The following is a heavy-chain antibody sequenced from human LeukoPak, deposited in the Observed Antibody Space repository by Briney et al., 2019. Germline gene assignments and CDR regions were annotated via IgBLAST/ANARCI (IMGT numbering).Heavy chain of an antibody. V-gene: IGHV1-69*05. CDR2: IIPIFGTA. CDR3: ARKSESRGYCSGGSGRSDAFDI. D-gene: IGHD2-15*01. CDR1: GGTFISYA. Sequence: ASVKVSCKASGGTFISYAIRWVRQAPGQGLEWMGGIIPIFGTANYAQKFQGRVTITTDESTSTAYMELSSLRSEDTAVYDCARKSESRGYCSGGSGRSDAFDIWGKGTMVTVS. J-gene: IGHJ3*02.